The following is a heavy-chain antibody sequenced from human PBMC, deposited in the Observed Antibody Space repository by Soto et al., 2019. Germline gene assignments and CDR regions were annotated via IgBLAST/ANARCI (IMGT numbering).Heavy chain of an antibody. Sequence: SGPTLGNPTQALTLTCTFSGFSLRTTGVGVGWIRQPPGKALEWLALLYWDDDNRYNPSLKSRLTLTKDTSKSQVVLTLTNVDPADTATYYCAHNPTQDSGAFDIWGQGTMVTVSS. J-gene: IGHJ3*02. V-gene: IGHV2-5*02. CDR2: LYWDDDN. D-gene: IGHD6-19*01. CDR1: GFSLRTTGVG. CDR3: AHNPTQDSGAFDI.